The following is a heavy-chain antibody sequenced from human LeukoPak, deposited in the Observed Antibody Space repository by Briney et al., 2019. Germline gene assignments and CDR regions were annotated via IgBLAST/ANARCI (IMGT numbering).Heavy chain of an antibody. D-gene: IGHD3-3*01. J-gene: IGHJ3*02. Sequence: SETLSLTCTVSGGSISSGGYYWGWIRQPPGKGLEWIGSIYYSGSTYYNPSLKSRVTISVDTSKNQFSLKLSSVTAADTAVYYCARLGNYDFRRAFDIWGQGTMVTVSS. CDR2: IYYSGST. CDR3: ARLGNYDFRRAFDI. V-gene: IGHV4-39*01. CDR1: GGSISSGGYY.